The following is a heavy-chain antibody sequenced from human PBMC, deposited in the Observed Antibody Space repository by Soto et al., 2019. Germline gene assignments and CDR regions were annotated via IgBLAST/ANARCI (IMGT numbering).Heavy chain of an antibody. CDR2: IWYDGSNK. D-gene: IGHD5-12*01. J-gene: IGHJ4*02. V-gene: IGHV3-33*01. CDR1: GFTFSSYG. Sequence: GGSLRLSCAASGFTFSSYGMHWVRQAPGKGLEWVAVIWYDGSNKYYADSVKGRFNISRENSKNTLYLQMNSLRAEDTAVYYCASDADSGTIWVIDYWGQGTLVTVSS. CDR3: ASDADSGTIWVIDY.